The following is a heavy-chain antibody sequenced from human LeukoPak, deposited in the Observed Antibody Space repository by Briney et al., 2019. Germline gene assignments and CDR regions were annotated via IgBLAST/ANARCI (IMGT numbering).Heavy chain of an antibody. CDR2: IKQDGSEK. CDR3: AREGMVRGVPDAFDL. V-gene: IGHV3-7*01. D-gene: IGHD3-10*01. J-gene: IGHJ3*01. Sequence: GGSLRLSCAASGFTFSSYWMSWVRQAPGTGLEWVANIKQDGSEKYYVDSVKGRFTISRDNAKNSLYLQMNSLRVEDTAVYYCAREGMVRGVPDAFDLWGQGTMVTISS. CDR1: GFTFSSYW.